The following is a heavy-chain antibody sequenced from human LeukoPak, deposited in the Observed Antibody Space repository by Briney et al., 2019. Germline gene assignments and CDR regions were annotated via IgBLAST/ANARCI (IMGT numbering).Heavy chain of an antibody. Sequence: GASVKVSCKASGGTFSSYAISWVRQAPGQGLEWMGWINPNSGGTNYAQKFQGRVTMTRDTSISTAYMELSRLRSDDTAVYYCARGYCSSTYCYSTVRGYYYYMDVWGKGITVTVSS. V-gene: IGHV1-2*02. J-gene: IGHJ6*03. CDR3: ARGYCSSTYCYSTVRGYYYYMDV. D-gene: IGHD2-2*02. CDR2: INPNSGGT. CDR1: GGTFSSYA.